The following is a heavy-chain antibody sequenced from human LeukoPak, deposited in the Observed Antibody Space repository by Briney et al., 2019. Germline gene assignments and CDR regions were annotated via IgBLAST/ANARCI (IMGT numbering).Heavy chain of an antibody. V-gene: IGHV1-2*02. CDR1: GYTFTGYY. CDR3: ARAAGGAAAGHFDY. D-gene: IGHD6-13*01. J-gene: IGHJ4*02. Sequence: ASVKVSCKASGYTFTGYYMHWLRQAPGQGLEWMGWINPNTGGTNYAQKFQGRVTMTRDTSISTAYMELSRLRSDDTAVYYCARAAGGAAAGHFDYWGQGTLVTVSS. CDR2: INPNTGGT.